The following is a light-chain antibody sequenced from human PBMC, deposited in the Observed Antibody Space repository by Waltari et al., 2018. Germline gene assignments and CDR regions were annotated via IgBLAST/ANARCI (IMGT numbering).Light chain of an antibody. Sequence: EVVLTQSPGTLSLSPGERATLSCRASRSVSRALAWYQQKPGQAPRLLIYGASIRATGIPDRFSGSGSGTDFSLTISRLEPADSAMYYCQHYVRLPATFGQGTKVEIK. CDR3: QHYVRLPAT. CDR2: GAS. J-gene: IGKJ1*01. V-gene: IGKV3-20*01. CDR1: RSVSRA.